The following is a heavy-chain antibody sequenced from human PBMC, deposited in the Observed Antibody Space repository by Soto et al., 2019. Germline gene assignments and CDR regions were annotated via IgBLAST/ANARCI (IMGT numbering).Heavy chain of an antibody. J-gene: IGHJ4*02. CDR1: GGSISSGGYY. V-gene: IGHV4-31*03. Sequence: QVQLQESGPGLVKPSQTLSLTCTVSGGSISSGGYYWSWIRQHPGKGLEWIGYIYYSGSTYYNPSLTRRVTISVDTSKNQISLKLSSVTAADTAVYYCARSKARDYFDHWGQGTLVTVSS. CDR3: ARSKARDYFDH. CDR2: IYYSGST.